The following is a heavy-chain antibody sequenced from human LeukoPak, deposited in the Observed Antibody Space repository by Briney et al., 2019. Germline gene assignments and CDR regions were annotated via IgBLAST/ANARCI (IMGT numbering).Heavy chain of an antibody. Sequence: GGSLRLSCAASGFIFSIYDIHWVRQPTGKGLEWVSAIDAAGDTYYSGSVKGRFTISRENAKNSLYLQMNSLRAGDTAVYYCARYRSGDGHDSWGQGTLVTVSS. CDR2: IDAAGDT. CDR3: ARYRSGDGHDS. CDR1: GFIFSIYD. V-gene: IGHV3-13*01. J-gene: IGHJ4*02. D-gene: IGHD4-17*01.